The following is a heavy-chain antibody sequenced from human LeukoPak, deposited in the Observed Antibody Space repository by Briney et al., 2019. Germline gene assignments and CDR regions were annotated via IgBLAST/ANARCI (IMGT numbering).Heavy chain of an antibody. CDR3: AKVRSDPGYFDY. CDR1: GFTFGTYW. Sequence: GGSLRLSCAASGFTFGTYWMSWVRQAPGKGLEWVSAISGSGGSTYYADSVKGRFTISRDNSKNTLYLQMNSLRAEDTAVYYCAKVRSDPGYFDYWGQGTLVTVSS. CDR2: ISGSGGST. D-gene: IGHD3-10*01. J-gene: IGHJ4*02. V-gene: IGHV3-23*01.